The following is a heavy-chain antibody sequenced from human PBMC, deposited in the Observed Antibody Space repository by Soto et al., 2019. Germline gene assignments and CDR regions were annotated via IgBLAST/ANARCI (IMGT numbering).Heavy chain of an antibody. CDR2: ISGSGGSS. CDR1: GFTFSSYA. V-gene: IGHV3-23*01. J-gene: IGHJ5*02. CDR3: AKDRFHVVVTVSRFDP. Sequence: GGSLRLSCAASGFTFSSYAMSWVRQAPGKGLEWVSTISGSGGSSDYADSVKGRFTISRDNPQNTLYLEMNSLRAEDTAIYYCAKDRFHVVVTVSRFDPWGQGTLVTVSS. D-gene: IGHD2-21*02.